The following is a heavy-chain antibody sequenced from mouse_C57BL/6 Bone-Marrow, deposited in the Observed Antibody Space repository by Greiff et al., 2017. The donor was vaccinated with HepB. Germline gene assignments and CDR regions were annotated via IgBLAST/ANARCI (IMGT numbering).Heavy chain of an antibody. Sequence: EVKVVESGGGLVQSGRSLRLSCATSGFTFSDFYMEWVRQAPGKGLEWIAASRNKANDYTTEYSASVKGRFIVSRDTSQSFLYLQMNALRAEDTAIYYCARDAAQAKAYYAMDYWGQGTSVTVSS. CDR3: ARDAAQAKAYYAMDY. V-gene: IGHV7-1*01. CDR2: SRNKANDYTT. J-gene: IGHJ4*01. D-gene: IGHD3-2*02. CDR1: GFTFSDFY.